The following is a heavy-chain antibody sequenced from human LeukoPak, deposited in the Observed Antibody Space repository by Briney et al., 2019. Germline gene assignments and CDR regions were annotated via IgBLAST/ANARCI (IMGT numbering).Heavy chain of an antibody. CDR1: GGSISSYY. D-gene: IGHD3-3*01. J-gene: IGHJ4*02. CDR3: ARTNEFWSGATYFDY. Sequence: SETLSLTCTVSGGSISSYYWSWIRQPPGKGLEWIGYIYYSGSTNYNPSLKSRVTISVDTSKNQFSLKLSSVTAADTAVYYCARTNEFWSGATYFDYWGQGTLVTVSS. CDR2: IYYSGST. V-gene: IGHV4-59*08.